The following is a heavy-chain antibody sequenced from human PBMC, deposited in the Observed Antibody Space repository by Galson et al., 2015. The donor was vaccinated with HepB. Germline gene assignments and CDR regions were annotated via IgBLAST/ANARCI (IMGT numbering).Heavy chain of an antibody. V-gene: IGHV1-8*01. CDR1: GYTFTSYD. CDR3: ARDHSEDGGWFDP. D-gene: IGHD1-14*01. J-gene: IGHJ5*02. CDR2: MNPNSANT. Sequence: SVKVSCKASGYTFTSYDINWVRQAPGQGLEWMGWMNPNSANTGYAQSFQGRVTMTRNTSISTAYMELSSLRSEDTAVYYCARDHSEDGGWFDPWGQGTLVTVSS.